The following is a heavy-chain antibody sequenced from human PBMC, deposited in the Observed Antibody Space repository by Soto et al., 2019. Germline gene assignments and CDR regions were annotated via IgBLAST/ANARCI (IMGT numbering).Heavy chain of an antibody. CDR2: ISYDGSNQ. CDR1: GFTFNIYG. CDR3: AKDQASGQGSFDS. Sequence: GSLLLACTASGFTFNIYGMHWVRQAPDKGLEWVALISYDGSNQYYADSVKGRFTISRDNSKNTLFLQMNSLRADDKAVYYCAKDQASGQGSFDSWGQGTLVTVSS. V-gene: IGHV3-30*18. J-gene: IGHJ4*02.